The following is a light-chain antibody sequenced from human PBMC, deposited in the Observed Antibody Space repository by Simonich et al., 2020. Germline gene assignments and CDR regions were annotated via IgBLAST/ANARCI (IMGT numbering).Light chain of an antibody. CDR2: WAS. V-gene: IGKV4-1*01. CDR3: QQYYSTPPT. J-gene: IGKJ4*01. CDR1: PSVLFSPNNKNY. Sequence: DIVMTQSPDSLAVSLGGRATINCKSSPSVLFSPNNKNYLAWYQQKPGQPPKLLIYWASTRESGVPDRFSGSGSGTDFTLTISSLQAEDAAVYYCQQYYSTPPTFGGGTKVEIK.